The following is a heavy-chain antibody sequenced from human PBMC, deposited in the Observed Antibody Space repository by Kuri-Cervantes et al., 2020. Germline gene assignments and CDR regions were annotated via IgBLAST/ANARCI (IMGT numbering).Heavy chain of an antibody. CDR3: ARGYYGSGGLRVYYYYGMDV. CDR1: GYTFTSYD. Sequence: ASVKVSCKASGYTFTSYDINWVRQATGQGLEWMGWMNPNSGNTGYAQKFQGRVTMTRNTSISTAYMELSSLRSEDTAVYYCARGYYGSGGLRVYYYYGMDVWGQGTTVTVSS. J-gene: IGHJ6*02. CDR2: MNPNSGNT. V-gene: IGHV1-8*01. D-gene: IGHD3-10*01.